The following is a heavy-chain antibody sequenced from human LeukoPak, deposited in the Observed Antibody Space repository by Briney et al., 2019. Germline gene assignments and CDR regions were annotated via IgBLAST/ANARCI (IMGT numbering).Heavy chain of an antibody. D-gene: IGHD4-23*01. J-gene: IGHJ4*02. Sequence: SETLSLTCTVSGDSISNRNCWTWVRQPSGKGLEWIGEIYHNGATNYKPSLKSRVTMSLDKSKNQFSLKLNSVTAADTAVYYCVRNAGNSDYDSWGQGTLVTVSS. CDR1: GDSISNRNC. V-gene: IGHV4-4*02. CDR3: VRNAGNSDYDS. CDR2: IYHNGAT.